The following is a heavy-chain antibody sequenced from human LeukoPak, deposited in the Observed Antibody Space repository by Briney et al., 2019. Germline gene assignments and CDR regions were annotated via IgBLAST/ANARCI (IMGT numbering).Heavy chain of an antibody. CDR3: ARDLPVKLSRDNWFDP. V-gene: IGHV1-69*06. CDR1: GGTFIIYA. J-gene: IGHJ5*02. Sequence: GAAVTVSFTASGGTFIIYAISWVRQAPGQGLEWMGGIIPIFGTANYTQKFQGRVTITADKSTSTAYMELSSLRSEDTAVYYCARDLPVKLSRDNWFDPWGQGTLVTVSS. D-gene: IGHD3-22*01. CDR2: IIPIFGTA.